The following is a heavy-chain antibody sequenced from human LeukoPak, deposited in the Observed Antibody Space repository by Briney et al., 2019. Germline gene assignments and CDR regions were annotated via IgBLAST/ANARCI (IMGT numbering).Heavy chain of an antibody. CDR3: ASWAPHYYDSSGSLVY. CDR2: ILHGGSS. Sequence: SETLSLTCSVSGGSINSYYWSWIRQSPGKGLEWIGYILHGGSSDYNPSLKSRVTISVDTSKNQFSLKLSSVTAADTAVYYCASWAPHYYDSSGSLVYWGQGTLVTVSS. V-gene: IGHV4-59*01. D-gene: IGHD3-22*01. CDR1: GGSINSYY. J-gene: IGHJ4*02.